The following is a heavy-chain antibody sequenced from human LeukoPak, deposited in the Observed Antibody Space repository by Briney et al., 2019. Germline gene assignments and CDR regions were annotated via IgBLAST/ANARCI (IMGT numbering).Heavy chain of an antibody. D-gene: IGHD2-2*01. CDR2: IYYSGST. Sequence: PSETLSLTCTVSGGSISSSSYYWGWIRQPPGKGLEWIGSIYYSGSTYYNPSLKSRVTISVDTSKNQFSLKLSSVTAADTAVYYCARLTDIVVVSWDYWGQGTLVTVSS. CDR3: ARLTDIVVVSWDY. J-gene: IGHJ4*02. V-gene: IGHV4-39*01. CDR1: GGSISSSSYY.